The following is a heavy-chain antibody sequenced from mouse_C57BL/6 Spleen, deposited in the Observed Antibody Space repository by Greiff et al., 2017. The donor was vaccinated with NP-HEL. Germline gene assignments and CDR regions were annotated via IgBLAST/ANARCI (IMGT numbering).Heavy chain of an antibody. Sequence: QVHVKQSGAELVRPGASVTLSCKASGYTFTDYEMHWVKQTPVHGLEWIGAIDPETGGTAYNQKFKGKAILTADKSSSTAYMELRSLTSEDSAVYYCTRYYYGYVGFAYWGQGTLVTVSA. D-gene: IGHD2-2*01. V-gene: IGHV1-15*01. CDR2: IDPETGGT. CDR1: GYTFTDYE. CDR3: TRYYYGYVGFAY. J-gene: IGHJ3*01.